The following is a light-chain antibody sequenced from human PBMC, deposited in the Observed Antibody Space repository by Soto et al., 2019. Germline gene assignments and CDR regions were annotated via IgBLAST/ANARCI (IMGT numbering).Light chain of an antibody. CDR3: QQYGTSPRSIT. CDR1: QSVSNNY. CDR2: GAS. Sequence: EIVLTQSPGTLSLSPGERATLSCRASQSVSNNYLAWHQQKPGQAPRLVIYGASNRATGIPDRFSAGGSGTDFTLTISRLEPEDFAVYYCQQYGTSPRSITFGQGTRLEIK. J-gene: IGKJ5*01. V-gene: IGKV3-20*01.